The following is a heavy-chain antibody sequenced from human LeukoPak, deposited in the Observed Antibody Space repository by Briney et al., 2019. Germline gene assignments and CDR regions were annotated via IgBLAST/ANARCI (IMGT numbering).Heavy chain of an antibody. CDR3: ARVIAAAGTNYYYMDV. CDR2: IYYSGST. Sequence: PSETLSLTCTVSGGSISSYYWSWIRQPPGKGLEWIGYIYYSGSTNYNPSLKSRVTISVDTSKNQFSLKLSSVTAADTAVYYCARVIAAAGTNYYYMDVWGKGTTVTVSS. D-gene: IGHD6-13*01. CDR1: GGSISSYY. J-gene: IGHJ6*03. V-gene: IGHV4-59*01.